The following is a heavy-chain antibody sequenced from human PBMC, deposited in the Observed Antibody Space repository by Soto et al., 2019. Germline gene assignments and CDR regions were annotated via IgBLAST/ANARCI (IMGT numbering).Heavy chain of an antibody. J-gene: IGHJ6*02. V-gene: IGHV4-39*07. CDR3: ARVSGSYDYGMDV. CDR2: IYSSGRT. Sequence: SETLSLTCIVSGVSISSSTQYWGWIRQPPGKGLEWLASIYSSGRTYFNPSLKRRVTISVDKSKNQFSLKLNSVTAADTAVYYCARVSGSYDYGMDVWRQGTTVTVSS. CDR1: GVSISSSTQY.